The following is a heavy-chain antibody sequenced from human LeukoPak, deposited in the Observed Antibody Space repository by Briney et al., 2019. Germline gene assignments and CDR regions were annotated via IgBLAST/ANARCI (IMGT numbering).Heavy chain of an antibody. CDR3: ARDLAASGWPIYYFDH. J-gene: IGHJ4*02. V-gene: IGHV3-48*04. CDR1: GFTFSSHG. Sequence: PGGSLRLSCVVSGFTFSSHGMNWVRQAPGKGLEWVSYISSSGSTVYYADSVKARFTISRDNAKNSLHPNMNSLTGEDTAVYYCARDLAASGWPIYYFDHWGQGALVTVSS. CDR2: ISSSGSTV. D-gene: IGHD6-19*01.